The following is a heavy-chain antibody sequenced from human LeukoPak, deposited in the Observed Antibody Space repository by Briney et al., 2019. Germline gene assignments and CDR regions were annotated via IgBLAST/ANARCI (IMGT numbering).Heavy chain of an antibody. CDR2: IYHSGST. J-gene: IGHJ3*02. CDR1: GGSISSSNW. Sequence: SETLSLTCAVSGGSISSSNWWSWVRQPPGKGLEWIGEIYHSGSTNYNPSLKSRVTISVDTSKNQFSLKLSSVTAADTAVYYCARGQLWLIKDAFDIWGQGTMVTVSS. D-gene: IGHD5-18*01. V-gene: IGHV4-4*02. CDR3: ARGQLWLIKDAFDI.